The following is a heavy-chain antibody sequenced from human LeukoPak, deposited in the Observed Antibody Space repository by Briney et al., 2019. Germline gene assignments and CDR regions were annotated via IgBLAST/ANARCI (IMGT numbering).Heavy chain of an antibody. J-gene: IGHJ4*02. CDR1: GFTFRDYG. Sequence: GGSLRLSCAASGFTFRDYGMHWVRQAPGKGLEWVSAISGSGGSTYYADSVKGRFTISRDNSKNTLYLQMNSLRAEDTAVYYCAKDPFYCSSTSCYDDYWGQGTLVTVSS. D-gene: IGHD2-2*01. CDR3: AKDPFYCSSTSCYDDY. CDR2: ISGSGGST. V-gene: IGHV3-23*01.